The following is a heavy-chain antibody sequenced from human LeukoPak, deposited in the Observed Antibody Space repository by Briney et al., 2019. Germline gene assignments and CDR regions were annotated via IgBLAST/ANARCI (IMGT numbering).Heavy chain of an antibody. CDR2: INHSGST. J-gene: IGHJ5*02. D-gene: IGHD2-15*01. V-gene: IGHV4-34*01. Sequence: PSETLSLTCAVYGGSFSGYYWSWIRLPPGKGLEWIGEINHSGSTNYNPSLKSRVTIFVDTSKNQFSLKLSSVTAADTAVYYCARHRYCSGGSCLGNWFDPWGQGTLVTVSS. CDR3: ARHRYCSGGSCLGNWFDP. CDR1: GGSFSGYY.